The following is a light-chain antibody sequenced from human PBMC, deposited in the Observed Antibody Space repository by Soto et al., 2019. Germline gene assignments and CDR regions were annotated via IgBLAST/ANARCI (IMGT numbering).Light chain of an antibody. CDR1: QSVTSN. CDR3: QQRSNWPPIT. V-gene: IGKV3-15*01. CDR2: AAS. J-gene: IGKJ5*01. Sequence: IVVTHSPATLSVSPGERATLSCRASQSVTSNLAWYQHKPGQGPRLLIYAASTRATGIPDRFSGSGSGTDFTLTISRLEPEDFAVYYCQQRSNWPPITFGQGTRLEI.